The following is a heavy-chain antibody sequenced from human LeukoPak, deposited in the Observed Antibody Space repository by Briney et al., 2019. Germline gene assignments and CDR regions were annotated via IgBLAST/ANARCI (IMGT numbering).Heavy chain of an antibody. CDR3: ARVGGYSGSYYYFDS. CDR2: IHSSGST. J-gene: IGHJ4*02. CDR1: GGSISSGTFY. D-gene: IGHD1-26*01. V-gene: IGHV4-61*02. Sequence: SQTLSLTCTVSGGSISSGTFYWSWIRRPAGKGLGWIGRIHSSGSTNYNPSLNSRVTISIDTSKKQFSLELSSVTAADTAVYYCARVGGYSGSYYYFDSWGQGTLVTVSS.